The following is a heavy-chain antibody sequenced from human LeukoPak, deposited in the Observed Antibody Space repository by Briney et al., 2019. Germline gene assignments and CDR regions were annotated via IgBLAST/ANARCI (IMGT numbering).Heavy chain of an antibody. CDR3: ARGPHRRTYDRDNWFDP. V-gene: IGHV1-46*01. CDR1: GYTFTSYY. CDR2: INPSGDNT. D-gene: IGHD3-3*01. Sequence: ASVKVSCKASGYTFTSYYTYWVRQAPGQGLGWMGIINPSGDNTNYAQKFQGRVTMTRDMSTTTVYMELSSLRSEDTAVYYCARGPHRRTYDRDNWFDPWGQGTLVTVSS. J-gene: IGHJ5*02.